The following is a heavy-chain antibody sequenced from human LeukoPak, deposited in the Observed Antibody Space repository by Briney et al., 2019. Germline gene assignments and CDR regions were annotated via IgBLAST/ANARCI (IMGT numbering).Heavy chain of an antibody. V-gene: IGHV4-31*03. CDR2: MYYSGST. CDR1: GGSISSGGYY. D-gene: IGHD3-22*01. CDR3: ARDRHYYDSFDY. J-gene: IGHJ4*02. Sequence: SETLSLTCTVSGGSISSGGYYWSWIRQHPGKGLEWIGHMYYSGSTYYNPSLKSRVTISVDTSKNQFSLKLSSVTAADTAVYYCARDRHYYDSFDYWGQGTLVTVSS.